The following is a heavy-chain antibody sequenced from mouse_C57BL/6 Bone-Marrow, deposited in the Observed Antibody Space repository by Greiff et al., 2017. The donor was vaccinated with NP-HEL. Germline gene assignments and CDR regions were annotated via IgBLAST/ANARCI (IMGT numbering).Heavy chain of an antibody. J-gene: IGHJ4*01. CDR2: INPYNGGT. D-gene: IGHD4-1*01. V-gene: IGHV1-19*01. CDR3: GSAGTRNAMDY. Sequence: VQLQQSGPVLVKPGASVKMSCKASGYTFTDYYMNWVKQSHGKSLEWIGVINPYNGGTSYNQKFKGKATLTVDKSSSTAYMELNSLTSEDSAVYYCGSAGTRNAMDYWGQGTSVTVSS. CDR1: GYTFTDYY.